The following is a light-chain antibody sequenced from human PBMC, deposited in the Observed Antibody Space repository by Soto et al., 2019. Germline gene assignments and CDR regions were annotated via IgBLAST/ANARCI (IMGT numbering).Light chain of an antibody. V-gene: IGKV3-15*01. Sequence: EIVMTQSPATLSVSPGERATLSCRASQSVSSNLAWYQQKPVQDPRLLIYGASTRATGIPARFSGSGSGTEFTLPISSLQSEDFAVYYCQQYNNWPPLTFGGGTKVEIK. CDR2: GAS. J-gene: IGKJ4*01. CDR1: QSVSSN. CDR3: QQYNNWPPLT.